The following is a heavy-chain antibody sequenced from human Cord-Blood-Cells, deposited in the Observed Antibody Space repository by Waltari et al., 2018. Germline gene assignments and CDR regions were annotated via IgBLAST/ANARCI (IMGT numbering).Heavy chain of an antibody. D-gene: IGHD3-22*01. CDR3: AKEGGFGTMIVVANDAFDI. Sequence: EVQLLESGGGLVQPGGSLRLSCAASGFTFSSYAMSWVRPAPGKGLEWVSAISGSGGSTYYADSVKGRFTISRDKSKNTVYLQMNSLRAEDTAVYYCAKEGGFGTMIVVANDAFDIWGQGTMVTVSS. CDR1: GFTFSSYA. J-gene: IGHJ3*02. V-gene: IGHV3-23*01. CDR2: ISGSGGST.